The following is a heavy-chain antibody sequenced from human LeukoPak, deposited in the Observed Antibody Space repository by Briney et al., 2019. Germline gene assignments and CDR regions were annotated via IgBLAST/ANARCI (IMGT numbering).Heavy chain of an antibody. D-gene: IGHD5-12*01. CDR1: GFTFSSAM. J-gene: IGHJ6*03. CDR2: ISSSSSYI. Sequence: GGSLRLSCAASGFTFSSAMVKWGRQAPGKGLEWVSSISSSSSYIYYADSVKGRFTISRDNAKYSLYLQMNSLRAEDTAVYYCARQAILGVATTDYYYMDVWGKGTTVTVSS. CDR3: ARQAILGVATTDYYYMDV. V-gene: IGHV3-21*01.